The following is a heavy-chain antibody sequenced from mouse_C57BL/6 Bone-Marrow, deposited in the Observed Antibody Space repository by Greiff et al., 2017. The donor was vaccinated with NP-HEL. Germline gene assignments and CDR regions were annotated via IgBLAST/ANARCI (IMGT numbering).Heavy chain of an antibody. CDR1: GFTFSSYA. V-gene: IGHV5-4*01. D-gene: IGHD2-3*01. CDR2: ISDGGSYT. J-gene: IGHJ2*01. Sequence: EVQGVESGGGLVKPGGSLKLSCAASGFTFSSYAMSWVRQTPEKRLEWVATISDGGSYTYYPDNVKGRFTISRDNAKNNLYLQMSHLKSEDTAMYYCARDPHGYYYFDYWGQGTTLTVSS. CDR3: ARDPHGYYYFDY.